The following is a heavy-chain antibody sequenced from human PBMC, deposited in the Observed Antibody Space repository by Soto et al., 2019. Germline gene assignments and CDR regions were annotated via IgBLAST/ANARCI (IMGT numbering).Heavy chain of an antibody. CDR1: GGTFSSYA. Sequence: SVKVSCKASGGTFSSYAISWVRQAPGQGLEWMGGIIPIFGTANYAQKFQGRVTITADKSTSTAYMELSSLRSEDTAVYYCARDNFDWFGSYYYDSRGLSPWGQGPLGTASS. CDR2: IIPIFGTA. J-gene: IGHJ5*02. CDR3: ARDNFDWFGSYYYDSRGLSP. D-gene: IGHD3-22*01. V-gene: IGHV1-69*06.